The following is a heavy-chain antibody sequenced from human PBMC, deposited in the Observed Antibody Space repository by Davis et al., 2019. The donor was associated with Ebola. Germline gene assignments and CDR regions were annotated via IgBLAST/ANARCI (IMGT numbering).Heavy chain of an antibody. CDR3: ARDENIVATITSAYYYGMDV. CDR1: GFTFSSYW. V-gene: IGHV3-74*01. Sequence: PGGSLRLSCAASGFTFSSYWMHWVRQAPGKGLVWVSRINSDGSSTSYADSVKGRFTISRDNAKNTLYLQMNSLRAEDTAVYYCARDENIVATITSAYYYGMDVWGQGTTVTVSS. CDR2: INSDGSST. D-gene: IGHD5-12*01. J-gene: IGHJ6*02.